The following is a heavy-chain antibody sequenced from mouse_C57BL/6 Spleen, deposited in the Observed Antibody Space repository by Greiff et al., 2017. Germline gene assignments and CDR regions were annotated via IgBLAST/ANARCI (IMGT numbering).Heavy chain of an antibody. J-gene: IGHJ1*03. D-gene: IGHD1-1*01. CDR1: GYTFTDYY. V-gene: IGHV1-26*01. CDR3: ARSELLRYLAYFDV. Sequence: EVQLQQSGPELVKPGASVKISCKASGYTFTDYYMNWVKQSHGKSLEWIGDINPNNGGTSYNQKFKGKATLTVDKSSSTAYMELRSLTSEDSAVYYCARSELLRYLAYFDVWGTGTTVTVSS. CDR2: INPNNGGT.